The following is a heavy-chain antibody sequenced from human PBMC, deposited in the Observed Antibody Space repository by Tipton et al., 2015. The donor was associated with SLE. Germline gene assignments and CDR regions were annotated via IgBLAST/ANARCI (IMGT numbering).Heavy chain of an antibody. J-gene: IGHJ6*02. D-gene: IGHD6-13*01. CDR3: AREAAADGYYYGMDV. CDR1: GYTFTSYD. CDR2: MNPNSGNT. Sequence: QSGAEVKKPGASVKVSCKASGYTFTSYDINWVRQATGQGLEWMGWMNPNSGNTGYAQKFQGRVTMTRNTSISTAYMELSSLRSEDTAVYYCAREAAADGYYYGMDVWGQGTTVTVSS. V-gene: IGHV1-8*02.